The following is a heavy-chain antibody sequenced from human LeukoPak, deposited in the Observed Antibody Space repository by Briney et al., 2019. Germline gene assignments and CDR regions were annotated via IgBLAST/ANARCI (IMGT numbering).Heavy chain of an antibody. CDR1: GGSISSSSYY. J-gene: IGHJ3*02. Sequence: SETLSLTCTVSGGSISSSSYYWGWIRQPPGRGLEWIGSIYYSGSTYYNPSLQSRVTISVDTSKNQFSLQLSSVTAADTAVYYCARDRTTHDAFDIWGQGTMVTVSS. CDR3: ARDRTTHDAFDI. V-gene: IGHV4-39*07. D-gene: IGHD4-17*01. CDR2: IYYSGST.